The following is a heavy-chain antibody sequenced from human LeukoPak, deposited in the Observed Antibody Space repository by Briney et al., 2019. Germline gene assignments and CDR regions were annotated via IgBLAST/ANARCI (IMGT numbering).Heavy chain of an antibody. V-gene: IGHV4-59*08. Sequence: SETLSLTCTVSGGSLSNYYWSWIRQPPGKGLEWIGYVYYSGISNYNPSLKSRVTISVDTSKNQLSLKLSSVTATDTAVYYCASLSQDYGDYSLRYWGQGTLVTVSS. D-gene: IGHD4-17*01. CDR1: GGSLSNYY. CDR2: VYYSGIS. CDR3: ASLSQDYGDYSLRY. J-gene: IGHJ4*02.